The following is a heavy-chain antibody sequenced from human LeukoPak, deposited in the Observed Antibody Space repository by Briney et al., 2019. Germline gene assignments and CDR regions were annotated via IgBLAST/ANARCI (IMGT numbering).Heavy chain of an antibody. J-gene: IGHJ5*02. CDR1: GFTFSSFD. CDR2: ISVSATNT. Sequence: GGSLRLSCAASGFTFSSFDMTWVRQAPGKGLEWVSTISVSATNTYYADSVKGRFTISRDNSKNTLYLQMNSLRADDTAVYYCATITSMRVVLISWGQGALVTVSS. V-gene: IGHV3-23*01. CDR3: ATITSMRVVLIS. D-gene: IGHD3-22*01.